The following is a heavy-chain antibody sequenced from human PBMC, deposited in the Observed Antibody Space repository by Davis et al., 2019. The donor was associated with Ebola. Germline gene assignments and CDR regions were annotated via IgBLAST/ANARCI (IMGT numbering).Heavy chain of an antibody. CDR3: ARAPRYSSGWYPWYFDN. D-gene: IGHD6-19*01. Sequence: FTFSRDNAKNSLYLQMNSLRAEDTAVYYCARAPRYSSGWYPWYFDNWGQGTLVTVSS. J-gene: IGHJ4*02. V-gene: IGHV3-11*05.